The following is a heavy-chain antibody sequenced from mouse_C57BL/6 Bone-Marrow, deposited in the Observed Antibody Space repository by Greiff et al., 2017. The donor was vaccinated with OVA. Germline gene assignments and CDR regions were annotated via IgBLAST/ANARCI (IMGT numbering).Heavy chain of an antibody. V-gene: IGHV1-54*01. CDR1: GYAFTNYL. J-gene: IGHJ2*01. CDR3: GRLAHWVFF. CDR2: INPGSGGT. Sequence: VQGVESGAELVRPGTSVKVSCKASGYAFTNYLIEWVKQRPGQGLEWIGVINPGSGGTNYNEKFKGKATLTADRSSSTASVQLNSLTSEDSEVYFYGRLAHWVFFWGLGTTLAVTS. D-gene: IGHD4-1*01.